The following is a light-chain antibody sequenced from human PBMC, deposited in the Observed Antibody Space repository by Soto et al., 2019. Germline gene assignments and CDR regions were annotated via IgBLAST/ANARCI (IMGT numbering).Light chain of an antibody. V-gene: IGKV3-20*01. CDR3: QQYASSMVYT. J-gene: IGKJ2*01. CDR1: QSFSTNY. Sequence: EIELTQSPGTLSLSPGESATLSCRASQSFSTNYVAWYQHKAGQAPRLLIYGASTRATGIPDRFSGSGSGTDYTLTISRLEPEDFAVYYCQQYASSMVYTFCQGTKLEVK. CDR2: GAS.